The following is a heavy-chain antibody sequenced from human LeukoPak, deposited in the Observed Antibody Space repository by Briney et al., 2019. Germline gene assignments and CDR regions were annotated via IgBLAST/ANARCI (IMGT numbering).Heavy chain of an antibody. Sequence: PGGSLRLSCAASGFTFSSYGMHWVRQAPGKGLEWVAVISYDGSNKYYADSVKGRFTISRDNSKNTLYLQMNSLRSEDTAVYYCAIASGSYYLRGYDYWGQGTLVTVSS. D-gene: IGHD1-26*01. J-gene: IGHJ4*02. CDR3: AIASGSYYLRGYDY. V-gene: IGHV3-30*03. CDR1: GFTFSSYG. CDR2: ISYDGSNK.